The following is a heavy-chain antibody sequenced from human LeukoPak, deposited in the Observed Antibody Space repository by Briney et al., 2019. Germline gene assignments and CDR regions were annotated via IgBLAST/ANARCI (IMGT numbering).Heavy chain of an antibody. CDR2: IRSKAYGGTT. CDR3: TREVLDYYGSGSQFDY. CDR1: GLTFGDYA. D-gene: IGHD3-10*01. V-gene: IGHV3-49*04. J-gene: IGHJ4*02. Sequence: QSGGSLRLSCTASGLTFGDYAMSWVRQAPGKGLEWVGFIRSKAYGGTTEYAASVKGRFTISRDDSKSIAYLQMNSLKTEDTAVYYCTREVLDYYGSGSQFDYWGQGTLVTVSS.